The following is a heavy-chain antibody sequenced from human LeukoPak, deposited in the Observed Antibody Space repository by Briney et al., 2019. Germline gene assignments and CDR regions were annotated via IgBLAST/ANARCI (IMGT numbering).Heavy chain of an antibody. V-gene: IGHV3-23*01. CDR1: GFTFTSYA. CDR3: AKVPGNTVTTGYFDY. CDR2: ISGSGGST. Sequence: GGSLRRSCAASGFTFTSYAMSWVRQAPGKGLEWVSAISGSGGSTYYADSVKGRFTISRDNSKNTLYLQMNSLRAEDTAVYYCAKVPGNTVTTGYFDYWGQGILGTVSS. D-gene: IGHD4-17*01. J-gene: IGHJ4*02.